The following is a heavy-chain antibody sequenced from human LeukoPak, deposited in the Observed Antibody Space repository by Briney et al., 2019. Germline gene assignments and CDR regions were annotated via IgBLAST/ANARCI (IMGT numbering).Heavy chain of an antibody. Sequence: SETLSLTCTVSGYSISSGYYWGWIRQPPGKGLEWIGEINHSGSTNYNPSLKSRVTISVDTSKNQFSLKLSSVTAADTAVYYCATQPRITGTYNWFDPWGQGTLVTVSS. J-gene: IGHJ5*02. CDR2: INHSGST. V-gene: IGHV4-38-2*02. CDR1: GYSISSGYY. CDR3: ATQPRITGTYNWFDP. D-gene: IGHD1-7*01.